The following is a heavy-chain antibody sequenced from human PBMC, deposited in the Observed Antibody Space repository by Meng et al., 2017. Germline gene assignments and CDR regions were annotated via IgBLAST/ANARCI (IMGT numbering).Heavy chain of an antibody. CDR2: TSGSGGST. D-gene: IGHD4-17*01. CDR3: AKDRAPSAVTRENPY. CDR1: GFTFSSYA. V-gene: IGHV3-23*01. Sequence: GESLKISCAASGFTFSSYAMSWVRQAPGKGLEWVSATSGSGGSTYYADSVKGRFTISRDNSKNTLYLQMNSLRAEDTAVYYCAKDRAPSAVTRENPYWGQGTLVTVS. J-gene: IGHJ4*02.